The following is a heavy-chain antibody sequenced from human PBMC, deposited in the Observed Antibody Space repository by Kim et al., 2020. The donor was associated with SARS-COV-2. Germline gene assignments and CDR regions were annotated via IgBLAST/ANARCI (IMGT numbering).Heavy chain of an antibody. J-gene: IGHJ4*02. CDR2: IIPIFGTA. CDR1: GGTFSSYA. V-gene: IGHV1-69*13. D-gene: IGHD2-2*01. Sequence: SVKVSCKASGGTFSSYAISWVRQAPGQGLEWKGGIIPIFGTANYAQKFQGRVTITADESTSTAYMELSSLRSEDTAVYYCARDRGTYCSSTSCKSTRGYFDYWGQGTLVTVSS. CDR3: ARDRGTYCSSTSCKSTRGYFDY.